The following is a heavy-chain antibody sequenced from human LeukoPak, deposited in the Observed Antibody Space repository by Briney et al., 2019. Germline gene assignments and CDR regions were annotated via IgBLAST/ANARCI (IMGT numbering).Heavy chain of an antibody. CDR1: GFTFGDYA. D-gene: IGHD6-19*01. Sequence: PGGSLRLSCTASGFTFGDYAMSWVRQAPGKGLEWVGFIRSKAYGGTTEYAASVKGRSTISRDDSKSIAYLQMNSLKTEDTAVYYCTRGSREQWLVSLYYFDYWGQGTLVTVSS. V-gene: IGHV3-49*04. CDR3: TRGSREQWLVSLYYFDY. J-gene: IGHJ4*02. CDR2: IRSKAYGGTT.